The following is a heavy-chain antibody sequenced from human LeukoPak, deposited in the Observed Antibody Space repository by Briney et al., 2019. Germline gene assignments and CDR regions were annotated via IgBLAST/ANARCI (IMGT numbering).Heavy chain of an antibody. D-gene: IGHD6-13*01. CDR1: GFTFSYYS. CDR2: ISGSSSLI. CDR3: AKVDRGDYSSSPVPYYNYYMNV. Sequence: GGSLRLSCAASGFTFSYYSMNWVRQAPGRGLEWVSCISGSSSLIFYSDSVRGRFTISRDNAKNLLYLHMNSLRVEDTAVYYCAKVDRGDYSSSPVPYYNYYMNVWGKGTTVTVSS. V-gene: IGHV3-21*01. J-gene: IGHJ6*03.